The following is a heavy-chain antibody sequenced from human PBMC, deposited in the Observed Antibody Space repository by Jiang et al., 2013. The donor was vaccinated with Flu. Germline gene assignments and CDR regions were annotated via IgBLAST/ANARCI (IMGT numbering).Heavy chain of an antibody. V-gene: IGHV3-74*01. Sequence: VQLVESGGGLVQPGGSLRLSCAASGFTFSIYWMHWVRQAPGKGLVWVSRISSDGSSTGYADSVKGRFTISRDNAKNTLYLQMNSLRAEDTAVYYCASGQGGYYYGMDVWGQGTTVTVSS. D-gene: IGHD3-16*01. CDR3: ASGQGGYYYGMDV. J-gene: IGHJ6*02. CDR1: GFTFSIYW. CDR2: ISSDGSST.